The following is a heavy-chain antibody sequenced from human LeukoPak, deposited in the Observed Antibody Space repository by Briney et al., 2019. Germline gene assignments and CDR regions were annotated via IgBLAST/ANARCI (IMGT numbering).Heavy chain of an antibody. D-gene: IGHD2-15*01. Sequence: GGSLRLSCVGSGFTFSSYTMNWVRQAPGKGLEWVAVISYHGRDTYYADSVKGRFTISRDNSKNTLYLQLNSLGAEDTAVYYCAAQPCSVGRCYLDYWGQGTLVTVSS. J-gene: IGHJ4*02. CDR3: AAQPCSVGRCYLDY. CDR1: GFTFSSYT. CDR2: ISYHGRDT. V-gene: IGHV3-30*04.